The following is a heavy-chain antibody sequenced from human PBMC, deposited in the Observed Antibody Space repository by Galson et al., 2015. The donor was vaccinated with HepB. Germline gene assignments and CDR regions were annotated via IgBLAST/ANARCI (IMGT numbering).Heavy chain of an antibody. D-gene: IGHD1-1*01. CDR1: GYTFTSYG. V-gene: IGHV1-18*01. CDR2: ISAYNGNT. J-gene: IGHJ6*02. Sequence: SVKVSCKASGYTFTSYGISWVRQAPGQGLEWMGWISAYNGNTNYAQKLQGRVTMTTDTSTSTAYMELRSLRSDDTAVYYCARDFTTRGYYYGMDVWGQGTTVTVSS. CDR3: ARDFTTRGYYYGMDV.